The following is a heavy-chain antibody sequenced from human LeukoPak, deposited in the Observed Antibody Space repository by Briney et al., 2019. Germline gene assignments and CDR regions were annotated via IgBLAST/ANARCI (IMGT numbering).Heavy chain of an antibody. Sequence: ASVKVSCKASGGTFSSYAISWVRQAPGQGLEWMGWINPNSGGTNYAQKFQGRVTMTRDTSISTAYMELSRLRSDDTAVYYCARENPATMRIDYFDYWGQGTLVTVSS. CDR1: GGTFSSYA. V-gene: IGHV1-2*02. J-gene: IGHJ4*02. CDR2: INPNSGGT. D-gene: IGHD2-15*01. CDR3: ARENPATMRIDYFDY.